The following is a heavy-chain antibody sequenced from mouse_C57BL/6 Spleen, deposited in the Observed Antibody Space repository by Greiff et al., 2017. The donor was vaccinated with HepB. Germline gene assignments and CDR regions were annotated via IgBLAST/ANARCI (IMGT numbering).Heavy chain of an antibody. D-gene: IGHD1-1*01. CDR1: GYTFTSYW. CDR2: IHPNSGST. Sequence: QVQLKQPGAELVKPGASVKLSCKASGYTFTSYWMHWVKQRPGQGLEWIGMIHPNSGSTNYNEKFKSKATLTVDKSSSTAYMQLSSLTSEDSAVYYCARPRRGSSPFDYWGQGTTLTVSS. CDR3: ARPRRGSSPFDY. J-gene: IGHJ2*01. V-gene: IGHV1-64*01.